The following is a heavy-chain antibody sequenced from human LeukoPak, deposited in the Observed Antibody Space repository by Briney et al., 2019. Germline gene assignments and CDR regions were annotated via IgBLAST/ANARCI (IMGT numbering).Heavy chain of an antibody. CDR1: GYSISSGSY. Sequence: PSETLSLTCTVSGYSISSGSYWGWIRQPPGKGLEWIGSIYHSGSTYYNPSLKSRVTISVDTSKNQFSLKVSSVTVADTAVYYCARDSRYCSGGSCPVDYWGQGTLVTVSS. CDR3: ARDSRYCSGGSCPVDY. CDR2: IYHSGST. J-gene: IGHJ4*02. V-gene: IGHV4-38-2*02. D-gene: IGHD2-15*01.